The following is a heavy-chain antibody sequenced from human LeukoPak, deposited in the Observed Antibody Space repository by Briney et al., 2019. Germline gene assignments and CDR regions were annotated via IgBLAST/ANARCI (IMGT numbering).Heavy chain of an antibody. V-gene: IGHV1-69*13. CDR3: ARDTVDTAMVGGDWFDP. D-gene: IGHD5-18*01. J-gene: IGHJ5*02. CDR2: IIPIFGTA. Sequence: SVKVSCKASGGTFSSYAISWVRQDPGQGLEWMGGIIPIFGTANYAQKFQGRVTITADESTSTAYMELSSLRSEDTAVYYCARDTVDTAMVGGDWFDPWGQGTLVTVSS. CDR1: GGTFSSYA.